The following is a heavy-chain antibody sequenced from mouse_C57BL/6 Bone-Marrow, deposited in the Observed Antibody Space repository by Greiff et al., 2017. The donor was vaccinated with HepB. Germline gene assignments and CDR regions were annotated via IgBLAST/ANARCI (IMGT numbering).Heavy chain of an antibody. J-gene: IGHJ3*01. CDR1: GFTFSSYG. CDR2: ISSGGSYT. V-gene: IGHV5-6*01. D-gene: IGHD2-10*02. CDR3: ARCYEYLFAY. Sequence: EVQGVESGGDLVKPGGSLKLSCAASGFTFSSYGMSWVRQTPDKRLEWVATISSGGSYTYYPDSVKGRFTISRDNAKNTLYLQMSSLKSEDTAMYYCARCYEYLFAYWGQGTLVTVSA.